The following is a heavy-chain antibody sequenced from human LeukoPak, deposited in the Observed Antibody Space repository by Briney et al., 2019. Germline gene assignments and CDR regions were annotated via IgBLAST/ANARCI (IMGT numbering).Heavy chain of an antibody. J-gene: IGHJ4*02. Sequence: SETLSLTCTVSGGSIRSSYYYWSWIRQHPGKGLEWIGYIYYSGSSYYNPSLKSRVTISVDTSKNQFSLRLSSVTAADTAVYYCARGPILDYYDSSGYYYGYDYWGQGTLVTVSS. CDR3: ARGPILDYYDSSGYYYGYDY. CDR1: GGSIRSSYYY. D-gene: IGHD3-22*01. CDR2: IYYSGSS. V-gene: IGHV4-31*03.